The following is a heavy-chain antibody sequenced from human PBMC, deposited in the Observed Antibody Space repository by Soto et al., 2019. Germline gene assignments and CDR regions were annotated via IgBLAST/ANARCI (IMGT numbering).Heavy chain of an antibody. V-gene: IGHV1-46*01. D-gene: IGHD3-3*01. J-gene: IGHJ3*02. CDR3: ARKNGFLEWPLDPFDI. CDR2: INPSGGST. Sequence: ASVKVSCKASGYTFTSYYMHWVRQAPGQGLEWMGIINPSGGSTSYAQKFQGRVTMTRDTSTSTVYMELSSLRSEDTAVYYCARKNGFLEWPLDPFDIWGQGTMVPVS. CDR1: GYTFTSYY.